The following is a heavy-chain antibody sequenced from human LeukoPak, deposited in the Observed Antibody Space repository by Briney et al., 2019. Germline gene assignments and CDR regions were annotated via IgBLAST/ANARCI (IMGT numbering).Heavy chain of an antibody. CDR1: GGSISSGGYY. CDR3: ARGGGDYYYYYYMDV. CDR2: IYYSGST. V-gene: IGHV4-31*03. Sequence: SQTLSLTCTVSGGSISSGGYYWSWIRQHPGKGLEWIGYIYYSGSTYYNPSLKSRATISVDTSKNQFSLKPSSVTAADTAVYYCARGGGDYYYYYYMDVWGKGTTVTVSS. D-gene: IGHD3-16*01. J-gene: IGHJ6*03.